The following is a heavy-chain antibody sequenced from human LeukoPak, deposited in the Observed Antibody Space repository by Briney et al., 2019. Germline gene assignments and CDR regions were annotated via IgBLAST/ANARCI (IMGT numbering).Heavy chain of an antibody. CDR3: ARWKYSNYIYYFDY. V-gene: IGHV3-23*01. CDR2: ISGSGGST. Sequence: GRSLRLSCAASGFTFDDYAMHWVRQAPGKGLEWVSGISGSGGSTYYADSVKGRFTISRDNSKNTLYLQMNSLRAEDTAVYYCARWKYSNYIYYFDYWGQGTLVTVSS. J-gene: IGHJ4*02. CDR1: GFTFDDYA. D-gene: IGHD4-11*01.